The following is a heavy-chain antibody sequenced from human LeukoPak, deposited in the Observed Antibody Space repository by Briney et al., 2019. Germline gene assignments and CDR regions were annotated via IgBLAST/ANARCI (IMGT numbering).Heavy chain of an antibody. CDR1: GGSISSSSYY. Sequence: PSETLSLTCTVSGGSISSSSYYWGWIRQPPGKGLEWIGSIYYSGSTYYNPSLKSRVTISVDTSKNQFSLKLSSVTAADTAVYYCARLKNDFWSGLDIDWGQGTLVTVSS. D-gene: IGHD3-3*01. CDR2: IYYSGST. V-gene: IGHV4-39*01. CDR3: ARLKNDFWSGLDID. J-gene: IGHJ4*02.